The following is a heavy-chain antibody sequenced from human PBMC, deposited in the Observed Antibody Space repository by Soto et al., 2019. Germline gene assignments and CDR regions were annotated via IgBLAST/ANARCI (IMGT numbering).Heavy chain of an antibody. Sequence: ASVKVSCKASGYTFTSYYMHWVRQAPGQGLEWMGIINPSGGSTSYARKFQGRVTMTRDTSTSTVYMELSSLGSEDTAVYYCARVRGSSPAFDYWGQGTLVTVSS. V-gene: IGHV1-46*01. CDR1: GYTFTSYY. CDR3: ARVRGSSPAFDY. CDR2: INPSGGST. D-gene: IGHD6-13*01. J-gene: IGHJ4*02.